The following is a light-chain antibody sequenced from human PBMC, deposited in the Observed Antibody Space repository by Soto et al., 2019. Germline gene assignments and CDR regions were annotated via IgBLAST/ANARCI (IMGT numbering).Light chain of an antibody. CDR2: DVR. CDR3: FSHAGSYTFV. J-gene: IGLJ1*01. V-gene: IGLV2-11*01. CDR1: SSDVGGYSY. Sequence: QSALTQPRSVSGSPGQSVTISCTGTSSDVGGYSYVSWYQQHPGKAPKLMIYDVRTRPSGIPDRFSGSKSGNTASLTISGLQAEDEADYSCFSHAGSYTFVFGTGTKLTVL.